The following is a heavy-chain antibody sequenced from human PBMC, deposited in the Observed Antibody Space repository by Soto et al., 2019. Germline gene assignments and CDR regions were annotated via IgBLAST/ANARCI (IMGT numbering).Heavy chain of an antibody. CDR1: GGSFSGYY. CDR3: ARGEVGAIFD. D-gene: IGHD1-26*01. J-gene: IGHJ4*02. CDR2: INHSGST. V-gene: IGHV4-34*01. Sequence: QVQLQQWGAGLLKPSETLSLTCAVYGGSFSGYYWSWIRQPPGKGLEWIGEINHSGSTNYNPSLKSRVTISVDTSKNQFSLKLSSVTAADTAVYYCARGEVGAIFDWGQGTLVTVSS.